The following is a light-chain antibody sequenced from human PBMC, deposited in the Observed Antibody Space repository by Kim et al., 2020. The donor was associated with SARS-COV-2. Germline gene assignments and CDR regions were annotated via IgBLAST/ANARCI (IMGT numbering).Light chain of an antibody. Sequence: PGQSISISCTGASSDVGSYNLVSWYQKHPGKAHKLMIYEVRKRPSGVSNRFSGSKSGNSASLTISELQAEDEADYYCCSYAGGRGVFGGGTKLTVL. CDR3: CSYAGGRGV. V-gene: IGLV2-23*02. J-gene: IGLJ3*02. CDR1: SSDVGSYNL. CDR2: EVR.